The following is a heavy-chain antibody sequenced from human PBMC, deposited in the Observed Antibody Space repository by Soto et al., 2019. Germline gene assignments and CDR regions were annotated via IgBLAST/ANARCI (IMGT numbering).Heavy chain of an antibody. CDR1: GDSVSSTSAA. CDR3: ARGSYYSGWV. J-gene: IGHJ4*02. CDR2: TYYRSKWYS. V-gene: IGHV6-1*01. Sequence: PLQTLSLTCAISGDSVSSTSAAWSWIRQSPSRGLEWLGRTYYRSKWYSDYAVSVKSRITINPDTSKNQFSLQLNSVTPEDTAVYYCARGSYYSGWVWGQGTLVTV. D-gene: IGHD6-19*01.